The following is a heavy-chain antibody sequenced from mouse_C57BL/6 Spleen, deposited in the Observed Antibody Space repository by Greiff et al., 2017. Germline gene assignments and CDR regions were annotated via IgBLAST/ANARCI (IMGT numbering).Heavy chain of an antibody. Sequence: VESGASVKISCKASGYAFSSYWMNWVKQRPGKGLEWIGQIYPGDGDTNYNGKFKGKATLTADKSSSTAYMQLSSLTSEDSAVYFCARLAYYSKPRDYWGQGTTLTVSS. D-gene: IGHD2-5*01. V-gene: IGHV1-80*01. CDR3: ARLAYYSKPRDY. CDR1: GYAFSSYW. CDR2: IYPGDGDT. J-gene: IGHJ2*01.